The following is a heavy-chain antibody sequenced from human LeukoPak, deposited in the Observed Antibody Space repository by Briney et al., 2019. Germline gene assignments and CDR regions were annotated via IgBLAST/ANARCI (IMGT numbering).Heavy chain of an antibody. V-gene: IGHV3-30-3*01. J-gene: IGHJ6*02. CDR3: AKVGDNWNDRAYYYGMDV. D-gene: IGHD1-20*01. Sequence: PGGSLRLSCAASGFTFSSYAMHWVRQAPGKGLEWVAVISYDGSNKYYADSVKGRFTISRDNSKNTLYLQMNSLRAEDTAVYYCAKVGDNWNDRAYYYGMDVWGQGTTVTVSS. CDR1: GFTFSSYA. CDR2: ISYDGSNK.